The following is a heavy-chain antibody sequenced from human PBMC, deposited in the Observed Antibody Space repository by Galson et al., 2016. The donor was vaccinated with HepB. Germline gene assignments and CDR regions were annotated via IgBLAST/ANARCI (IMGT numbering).Heavy chain of an antibody. V-gene: IGHV3-23*01. Sequence: SLRLSCAASGFTFSSYFMSWVRQAPGKGLEWVSGISGSGDSTDYADSVKGRVTISRDNSKTTLYLQMSSLRAEDTAVYYCAKFGGRLRFLEWLPDTYYFDYWGQGTLVTVSS. CDR1: GFTFSSYF. CDR3: AKFGGRLRFLEWLPDTYYFDY. J-gene: IGHJ4*02. D-gene: IGHD3-3*01. CDR2: ISGSGDST.